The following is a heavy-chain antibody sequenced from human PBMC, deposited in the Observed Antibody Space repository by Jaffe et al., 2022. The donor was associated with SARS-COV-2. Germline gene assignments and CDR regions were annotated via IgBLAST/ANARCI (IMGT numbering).Heavy chain of an antibody. CDR2: IYTSGST. D-gene: IGHD3-22*01. CDR1: GGSISSGSYY. CDR3: AREIRYYDSSGYYYDYFDY. V-gene: IGHV4-61*02. Sequence: QVQLQESGPGLVKPSQTLSLTCTVSGGSISSGSYYWSWIRQPAGKGLEWIGRIYTSGSTNYNPSLKSRVTISVDTSKNQFSLKLSSVTAADTAVYYCAREIRYYDSSGYYYDYFDYWGQGTLVTVSS. J-gene: IGHJ4*02.